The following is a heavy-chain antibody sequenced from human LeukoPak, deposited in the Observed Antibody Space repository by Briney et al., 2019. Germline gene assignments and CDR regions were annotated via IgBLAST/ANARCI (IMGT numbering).Heavy chain of an antibody. Sequence: ASVKVSCKASGYTFTSYYMHWVRQAPGQGLEWMGLINPSGGSTSYAQKFQGRVTMTRDTSTSTVYMELSSLRSEDTAVYYCARGGGRDGYNYWFDPWGQGTLVTVSS. V-gene: IGHV1-46*01. J-gene: IGHJ5*02. D-gene: IGHD5-24*01. CDR3: ARGGGRDGYNYWFDP. CDR1: GYTFTSYY. CDR2: INPSGGST.